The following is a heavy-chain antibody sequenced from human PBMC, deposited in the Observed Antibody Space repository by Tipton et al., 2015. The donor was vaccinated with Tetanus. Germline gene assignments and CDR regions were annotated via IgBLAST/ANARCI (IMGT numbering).Heavy chain of an antibody. D-gene: IGHD1-26*01. CDR2: IYYSGST. CDR1: GGSVSSGSYY. V-gene: IGHV4-61*01. Sequence: TLSLTCTVSGGSVSSGSYYWSWIRQPPGNGLEWIGYIYYSGSTNYNPSLKSRVTISVDTSKNQFSLKLSSVTAADTAVYYCARDYIVGASGAYWFDPWGQGTRVTVSS. CDR3: ARDYIVGASGAYWFDP. J-gene: IGHJ5*02.